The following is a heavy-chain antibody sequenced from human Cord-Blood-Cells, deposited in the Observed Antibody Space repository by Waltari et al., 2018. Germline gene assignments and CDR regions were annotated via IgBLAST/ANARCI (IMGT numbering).Heavy chain of an antibody. D-gene: IGHD6-19*01. CDR3: ATSSGWYAFDI. V-gene: IGHV4-4*07. Sequence: QVQLQESGPGLVKPSETLSLTCTVSGGSIRSYYWSWIRQPAGKGLEWIGRIYTNGTTNYNPSLNSRVTMSVDTSKNQFSLKLSSVTAADTAVYYCATSSGWYAFDIWGQGTMVTVSS. CDR2: IYTNGTT. J-gene: IGHJ3*02. CDR1: GGSIRSYY.